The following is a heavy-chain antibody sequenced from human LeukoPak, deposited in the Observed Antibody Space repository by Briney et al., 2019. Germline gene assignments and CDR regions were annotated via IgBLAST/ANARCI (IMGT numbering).Heavy chain of an antibody. CDR1: GFTFDDYA. J-gene: IGHJ6*02. CDR2: ISWDSLNI. V-gene: IGHV3-9*01. D-gene: IGHD6-19*01. CDR3: ARGNRDSSGFYFYSGMDV. Sequence: PGRPLRLSCAASGFTFDDYAMFCVRQAPGKGLEWVSGISWDSLNIGYAASVKGRFTISRDNAKNSVYLQMNSLRADDTALYYCARGNRDSSGFYFYSGMDVWGQGTTVTVSS.